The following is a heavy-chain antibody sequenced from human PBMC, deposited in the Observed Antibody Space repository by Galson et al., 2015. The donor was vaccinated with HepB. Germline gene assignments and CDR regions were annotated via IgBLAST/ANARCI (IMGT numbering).Heavy chain of an antibody. D-gene: IGHD5-24*01. Sequence: SLRLSCAASGFTFSNCGMHWVRQAPGKGLEWVALIWYDGTNKYYADSVKGRFTISRDNSKNTLYLQMNSLRAEDTAIYYCARERMRSPHYVFDMWVQGTMVTVSS. CDR3: ARERMRSPHYVFDM. CDR1: GFTFSNCG. J-gene: IGHJ3*02. V-gene: IGHV3-33*08. CDR2: IWYDGTNK.